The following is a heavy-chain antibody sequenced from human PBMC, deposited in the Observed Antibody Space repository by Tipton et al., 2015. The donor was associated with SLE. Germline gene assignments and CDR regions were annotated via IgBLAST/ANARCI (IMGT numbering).Heavy chain of an antibody. Sequence: QLVQSGAEVKKPGASVKVSCKASGYTFTTYGISRVRQAPGQGLEWMGWISAYNGNTNYAQKFQGRVTITADESTSTAYLELSSLRSEDTAVYYCARAALSAGDESYYNYHLMGVWGKGTTVTVSS. J-gene: IGHJ6*03. V-gene: IGHV1-18*01. D-gene: IGHD2/OR15-2a*01. CDR3: ARAALSAGDESYYNYHLMGV. CDR1: GYTFTTYG. CDR2: ISAYNGNT.